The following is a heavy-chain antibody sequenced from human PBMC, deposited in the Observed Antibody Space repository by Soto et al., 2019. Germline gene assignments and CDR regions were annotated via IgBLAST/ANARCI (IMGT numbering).Heavy chain of an antibody. J-gene: IGHJ2*01. CDR3: ARGPYYYYSSGPWGFLAL. CDR2: IYYSGST. CDR1: GGSISSYY. V-gene: IGHV4-59*01. Sequence: SETLSLTCTVSGGSISSYYWSWIRQPPGKGLEWIGYIYYSGSTNYNPSLKSRVTISVDTSKNQFSLKLSSVTAADTAVYYCARGPYYYYSSGPWGFLALSGRGSLV. D-gene: IGHD3-22*01.